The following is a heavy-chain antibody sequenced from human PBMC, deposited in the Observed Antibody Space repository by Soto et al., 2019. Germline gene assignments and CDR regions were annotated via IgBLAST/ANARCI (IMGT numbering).Heavy chain of an antibody. V-gene: IGHV4-34*01. Sequence: PSETLSLTCAVFRGSFSDYYWSWIRQPPGKGLEWIGEINHSGNTNYNPSLKSRVTISVDTSKNQFSLKLTSVAAADTAVYYWARGGVWILGVVTERGFEPWGQGTLVTRLL. D-gene: IGHD3-3*01. CDR3: ARGGVWILGVVTERGFEP. CDR2: INHSGNT. CDR1: RGSFSDYY. J-gene: IGHJ5*02.